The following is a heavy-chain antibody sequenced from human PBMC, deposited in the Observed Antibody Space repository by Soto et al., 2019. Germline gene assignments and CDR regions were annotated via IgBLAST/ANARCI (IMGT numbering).Heavy chain of an antibody. CDR1: GGSISSYY. CDR3: AEARGYSYGWNY. Sequence: SETLSLTCTVSGGSISSYYWSWIRQPPGKGLEWIGYIYYSGSTNYNPSLKSRVTISVDTSKNQFSLKLSSVTAADTAVYYCAEARGYSYGWNYWGQGSLVTVSS. V-gene: IGHV4-59*01. J-gene: IGHJ4*02. D-gene: IGHD5-18*01. CDR2: IYYSGST.